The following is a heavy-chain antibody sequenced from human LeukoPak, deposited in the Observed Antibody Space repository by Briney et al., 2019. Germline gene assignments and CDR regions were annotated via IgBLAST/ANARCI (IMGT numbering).Heavy chain of an antibody. CDR1: GFTFSNYG. CDR3: ARSSVDSSGYYYYFDY. J-gene: IGHJ4*02. D-gene: IGHD3-22*01. CDR2: IKQDGSEK. V-gene: IGHV3-7*01. Sequence: GGSLRLSCAASGFTFSNYGINWVRQAPGKGLEWVANIKQDGSEKYYVDSVKGRFTISRDNAKNSLYLQMNSLRAEDTAVYYCARSSVDSSGYYYYFDYWGQGTLVTVSS.